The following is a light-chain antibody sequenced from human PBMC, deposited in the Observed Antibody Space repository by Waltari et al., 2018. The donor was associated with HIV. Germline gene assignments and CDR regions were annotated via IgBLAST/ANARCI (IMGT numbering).Light chain of an antibody. CDR2: WAS. V-gene: IGKV4-1*01. J-gene: IGKJ1*01. CDR1: HSVFYRPNNKNY. Sequence: DVMMTQSPDSLAVSLGERATINCKSTHSVFYRPNNKNYIAWYQQRPGQAPKLLISWASARESGVSDRFSGSGSGTNFTLTITSLKTEDVAIYFCQQYLSPPPTFGQGTKVQIK. CDR3: QQYLSPPPT.